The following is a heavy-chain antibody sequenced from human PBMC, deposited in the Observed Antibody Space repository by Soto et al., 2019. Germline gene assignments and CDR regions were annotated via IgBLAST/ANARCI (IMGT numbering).Heavy chain of an antibody. Sequence: QVQLQQWGAGLLKPSETLSLTCAVYGGSFSGYYWSWIRQPPGKGLEWIGEINHSGSTNYNPSLKSRVTKSVAXXQXQXXLKLSSVTAADTAVYYCARGSPVLLWFGASASFACWGQVTLVTVSS. CDR2: INHSGST. CDR1: GGSFSGYY. CDR3: ARGSPVLLWFGASASFAC. J-gene: IGHJ4*02. D-gene: IGHD3-10*01. V-gene: IGHV4-34*01.